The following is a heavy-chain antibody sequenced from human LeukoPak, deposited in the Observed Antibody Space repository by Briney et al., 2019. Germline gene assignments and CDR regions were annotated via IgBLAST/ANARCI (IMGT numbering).Heavy chain of an antibody. D-gene: IGHD2-2*01. CDR1: GFTVSSNY. CDR2: VSGSGDYT. Sequence: GGSLRLSCAASGFTVSSNYMSWVRQAPGKGLEWVSAVSGSGDYTYFADSMKGRFTISRDNSKNTLYLQMNSLRAEDTAVYYCAKSLGHCTSPSCFRTYGMDVWGQGTTVTVSS. V-gene: IGHV3-23*01. J-gene: IGHJ6*02. CDR3: AKSLGHCTSPSCFRTYGMDV.